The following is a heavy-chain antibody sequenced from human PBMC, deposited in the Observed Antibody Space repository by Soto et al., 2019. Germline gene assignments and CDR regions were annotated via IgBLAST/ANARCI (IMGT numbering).Heavy chain of an antibody. J-gene: IGHJ6*02. D-gene: IGHD5-18*01. CDR1: GGSISSYY. Sequence: QVQLQESGPGLVKPSETLSLTCTVSGGSISSYYWSWIRQPPGKGLEWIGYIYYSGSTNYNPSLTSRVTISVDTSKIQSSLKLSSVTAADTAVYYCAGQYSYGSYGMDVWGQGTTVTVSS. CDR2: IYYSGST. CDR3: AGQYSYGSYGMDV. V-gene: IGHV4-59*08.